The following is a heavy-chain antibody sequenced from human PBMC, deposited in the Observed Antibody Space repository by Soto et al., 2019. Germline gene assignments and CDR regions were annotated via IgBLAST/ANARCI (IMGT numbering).Heavy chain of an antibody. J-gene: IGHJ4*02. CDR1: GIIFTGYG. CDR2: IRFDGSNI. Sequence: QVQVVESGGGVVQPGGSLRLSCAVSGIIFTGYGMHWVRQVPGKGREWVAVIRFDGSNIYYADFVKGRFTISRDNSKNTLYLQMNSLRAEDTAVYYCARDGVGATVLFGYFDDWGQGALVTVSS. V-gene: IGHV3-33*01. D-gene: IGHD1-26*01. CDR3: ARDGVGATVLFGYFDD.